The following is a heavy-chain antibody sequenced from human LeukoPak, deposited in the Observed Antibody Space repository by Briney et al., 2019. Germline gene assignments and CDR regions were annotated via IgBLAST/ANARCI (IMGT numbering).Heavy chain of an antibody. D-gene: IGHD4-17*01. V-gene: IGHV3-53*01. CDR2: IYSGGTT. CDR3: AKGTTVTTFSPSWLDYYYMDV. Sequence: GGSLRLSCAVSGFTVSGNYMSWVRQAPGKGLEWVSLIYSGGTTYYADSVKGRFTISRDNSKNTLYLQMNSLRAEDTAVYYCAKGTTVTTFSPSWLDYYYMDVWGKGTTVTVSS. CDR1: GFTVSGNY. J-gene: IGHJ6*03.